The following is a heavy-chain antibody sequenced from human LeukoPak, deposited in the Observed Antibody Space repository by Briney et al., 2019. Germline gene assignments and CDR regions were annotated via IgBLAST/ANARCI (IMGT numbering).Heavy chain of an antibody. J-gene: IGHJ4*02. D-gene: IGHD1-20*01. CDR2: ISSNGGST. V-gene: IGHV3-64*01. CDR1: GFTFSGYA. Sequence: GGSLRLFCAASGFTFSGYAMHWVRQAPGKGLESVSAISSNGGSTYYANSVKGRFTISRDNSKNTLYLQMGSLRAEDLAVYYCARDFGLTGKVDYWGQGTLVTVSS. CDR3: ARDFGLTGKVDY.